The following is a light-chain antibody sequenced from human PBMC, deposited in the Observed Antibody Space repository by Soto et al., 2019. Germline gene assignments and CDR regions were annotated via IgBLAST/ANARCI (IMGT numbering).Light chain of an antibody. Sequence: EIVFTQSPSTLSLSTGERATLSCRASQNISVYLAWYRQKPGQAPRLLIYAASNRATGIPARFSGSGSGTDFTLTISSLEPEDSAVYYCQQRSNSPPWITFGQGTRLEI. CDR1: QNISVY. CDR3: QQRSNSPPWIT. CDR2: AAS. J-gene: IGKJ5*01. V-gene: IGKV3-11*01.